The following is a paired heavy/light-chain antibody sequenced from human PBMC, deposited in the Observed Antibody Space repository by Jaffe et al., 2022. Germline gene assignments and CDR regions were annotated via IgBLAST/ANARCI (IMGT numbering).Heavy chain of an antibody. CDR1: GYTFSNYV. J-gene: IGHJ4*02. V-gene: IGHV1-3*01. Sequence: QVQLVQSGAEVKKPGASVKVSCKASGYTFSNYVMYWVRQAPGQRLEWMGWINAANGNTKYSQKFQGRVTITRDTSASTAYMELSSLRSEDTAVYYCARILYSEINYFDYWGQGTLVIVSS. CDR2: INAANGNT. D-gene: IGHD3-3*01. CDR3: ARILYSEINYFDY.
Light chain of an antibody. Sequence: DIQMTQSPSSLSASVGDRVTITCRASQGITNYLAWFQLKPGKAPRSLIYAASSLQSGVPSRFSGSGSGTDFTLTISSLQPEDFATYYCQQYDSYPITFGQGTRLEIK. CDR2: AAS. CDR3: QQYDSYPIT. CDR1: QGITNY. V-gene: IGKV1-16*01. J-gene: IGKJ5*01.